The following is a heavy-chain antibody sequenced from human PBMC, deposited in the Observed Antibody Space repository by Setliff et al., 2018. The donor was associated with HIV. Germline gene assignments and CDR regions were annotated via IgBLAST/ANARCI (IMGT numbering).Heavy chain of an antibody. D-gene: IGHD3-10*01. J-gene: IGHJ4*02. CDR2: IIPMHGIP. CDR3: ARAGGLRMDRGVVSDY. CDR1: GGTFSSYA. V-gene: IGHV1-69*10. Sequence: SVKVSCKASGGTFSSYAISWVRQAPGQGLEWMGVIIPMHGIPNSAQKFQGRVTITTDESTSTAYMELSSLRSEDTAVYYCARAGGLRMDRGVVSDYWGQGTLVTVSS.